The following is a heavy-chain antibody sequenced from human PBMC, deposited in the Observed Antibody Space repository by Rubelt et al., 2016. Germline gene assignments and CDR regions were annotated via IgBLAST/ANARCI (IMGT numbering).Heavy chain of an antibody. CDR2: INPNSGGT. D-gene: IGHD6-19*01. J-gene: IGHJ4*02. CDR3: ARDVYKGRRWLVAY. CDR1: GYTFTGYY. V-gene: IGHV1-2*02. Sequence: QVQLVQSGAEVKKPGASVKVSCKASGYTFTGYYMHWVRQAPGQGLEWMGWINPNSGGTNYGQNVHGKVTRTRDTHSSTDYMELSRRGSDDTAVYYCARDVYKGRRWLVAYWGQGTLVTVSS.